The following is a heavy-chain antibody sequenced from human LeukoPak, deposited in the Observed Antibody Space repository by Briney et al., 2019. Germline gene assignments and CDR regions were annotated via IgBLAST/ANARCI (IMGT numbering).Heavy chain of an antibody. CDR2: VTGCGIST. CDR1: GFTFSNYA. CDR3: ARDLAYCTNGVCDI. D-gene: IGHD2-8*01. J-gene: IGHJ4*02. Sequence: GGSLRLSCAASGFTFSNYAMTWVRKTPGKGLEWVSIVTGCGISTYYVDSVKHRFIISRDNSKNTLYLQMSSLRAEDTAVYYCARDLAYCTNGVCDIWGQGTLVTVSS. V-gene: IGHV3-23*01.